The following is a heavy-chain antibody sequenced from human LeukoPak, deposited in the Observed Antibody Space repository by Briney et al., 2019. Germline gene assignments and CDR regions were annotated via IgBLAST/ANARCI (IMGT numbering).Heavy chain of an antibody. V-gene: IGHV3-21*01. Sequence: PGGSLRLSCAASGFTFSSYSMNWVRQAPGKGLEWVSSISSSSSYIYYADSVKGRFTISRDNAKNSLYLQMNSLRAEDTAVYYCARITAYYAFWSGYYQVDPNLPDYWGQGTLVTVSS. CDR2: ISSSSSYI. D-gene: IGHD3-3*01. CDR3: ARITAYYAFWSGYYQVDPNLPDY. CDR1: GFTFSSYS. J-gene: IGHJ4*02.